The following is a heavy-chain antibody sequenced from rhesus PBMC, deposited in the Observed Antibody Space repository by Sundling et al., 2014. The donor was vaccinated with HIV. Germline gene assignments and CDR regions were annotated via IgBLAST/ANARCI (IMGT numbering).Heavy chain of an antibody. CDR2: INSGGGST. J-gene: IGHJ4*01. CDR3: AKQAWVYCSGIYCYADRGGYYDSGYCNFDY. D-gene: IGHD2-27*01. CDR1: GFTFSSYG. V-gene: IGHV3S42*01. Sequence: EVQLVETGGGLVQPGGSLKLSCAASGFTFSSYGMSWVRQAPGKGLEWVSAINSGGGSTYYADSVKGRFTISRDNSKNTLSLQMNSLRAEDTAVYYCAKQAWVYCSGIYCYADRGGYYDSGYCNFDYWGQGVLVTVSS.